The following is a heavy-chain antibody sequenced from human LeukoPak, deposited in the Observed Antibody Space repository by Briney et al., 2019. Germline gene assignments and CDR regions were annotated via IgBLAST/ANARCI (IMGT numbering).Heavy chain of an antibody. CDR2: IIPIFGTA. D-gene: IGHD3-10*01. Sequence: ASVKVSCKASGGTFSSYVINWVRQAPGQGLEWMGGIIPIFGTANYAQKFQGRLTMSRDMSTNTVYMELSSLRSEDTAVYYCARVTHFYGSGYLPEAFDLWGQGTVVTVSS. J-gene: IGHJ3*01. V-gene: IGHV1-69*05. CDR1: GGTFSSYV. CDR3: ARVTHFYGSGYLPEAFDL.